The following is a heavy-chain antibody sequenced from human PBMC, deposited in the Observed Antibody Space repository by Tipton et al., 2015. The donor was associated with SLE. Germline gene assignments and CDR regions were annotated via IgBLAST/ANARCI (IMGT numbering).Heavy chain of an antibody. J-gene: IGHJ4*02. D-gene: IGHD1-26*01. CDR2: IYYTGST. Sequence: TLSLTCTVSGGSMNRHYWSWLRQPPGKGLEWIGYIYYTGSTNYNPSLRSRLTISMDTSKNQFSLRLRSVTAADTAVYYCVRINSGASRLFDYWGQGMLVAVSS. CDR1: GGSMNRHY. CDR3: VRINSGASRLFDY. V-gene: IGHV4-59*08.